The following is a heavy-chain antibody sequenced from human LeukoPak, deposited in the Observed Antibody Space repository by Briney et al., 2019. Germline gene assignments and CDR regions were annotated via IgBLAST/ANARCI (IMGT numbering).Heavy chain of an antibody. CDR1: GFSFSSYD. CDR3: TRGSCRSTSCYERLNGLDV. J-gene: IGHJ6*02. V-gene: IGHV3-13*01. CDR2: IDTAGDT. D-gene: IGHD2-2*01. Sequence: GGSLRLSCAASGFSFSSYDIHWVRQGSGKGLEWVSSIDTAGDTYYLGSVKGRSTISRENAKNSLYLQMNSLRAEDTAVYYCTRGSCRSTSCYERLNGLDVWGQGTTVTVSS.